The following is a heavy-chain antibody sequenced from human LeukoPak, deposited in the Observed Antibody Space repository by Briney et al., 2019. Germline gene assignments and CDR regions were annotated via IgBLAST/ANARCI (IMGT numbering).Heavy chain of an antibody. Sequence: ASVKVSCKASGCTFTGYYMHWVRQAPGQGLEWMGWINPNSGGTNYAQKFQGRVTMTRDTSISTAYMELSRLRSDDTAVYYCARVMSGYDDFDYWGQGTLVTVSS. V-gene: IGHV1-2*02. CDR2: INPNSGGT. J-gene: IGHJ4*02. D-gene: IGHD5-12*01. CDR3: ARVMSGYDDFDY. CDR1: GCTFTGYY.